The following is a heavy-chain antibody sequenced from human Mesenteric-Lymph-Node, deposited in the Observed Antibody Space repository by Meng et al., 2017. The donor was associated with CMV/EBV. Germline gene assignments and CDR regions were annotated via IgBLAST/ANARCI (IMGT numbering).Heavy chain of an antibody. CDR3: ARVAMIRGVLFDY. V-gene: IGHV3-30*14. CDR2: ISYDGSNK. Sequence: GESLKISCAASGFTFSSYAMHWVRQAPGKGLEWVAVISYDGSNKYYADSVKGRFTISRDNSQNTLYLQMNSLSAEDTAVYYCARVAMIRGVLFDYWGRGTLVTVSS. D-gene: IGHD3-10*01. J-gene: IGHJ4*02. CDR1: GFTFSSYA.